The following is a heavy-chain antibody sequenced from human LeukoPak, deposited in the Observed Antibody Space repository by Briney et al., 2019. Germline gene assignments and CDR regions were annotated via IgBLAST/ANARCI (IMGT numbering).Heavy chain of an antibody. J-gene: IGHJ4*02. CDR1: GFTFSSSA. CDR3: AKSGGGYYI. CDR2: ITGSGRAVST. V-gene: IGHV3-23*01. Sequence: GGSLRLSCAASGFTFSSSAMSWVRQAPGKGLERVSSITGSGRAVSTNYADSVKGRFTISRDNYNSTLHLQMNSLIAEDTSIYYCAKSGGGYYIWGEGNLVTVSS. D-gene: IGHD3-22*01.